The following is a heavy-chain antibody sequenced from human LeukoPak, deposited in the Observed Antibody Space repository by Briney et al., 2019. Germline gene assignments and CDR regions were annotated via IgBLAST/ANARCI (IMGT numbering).Heavy chain of an antibody. D-gene: IGHD3-10*01. Sequence: GESLKISCKGSGYSFTSYWIGWVRQMPGKGLEWMGIIYPGDSDTRYSPSFQGQVTISADKSISTAYLQWSSLKASDTAMYYCARAVLLWFGELSTPDYYGMDVWGQGTTVTVSS. CDR1: GYSFTSYW. CDR3: ARAVLLWFGELSTPDYYGMDV. CDR2: IYPGDSDT. J-gene: IGHJ6*02. V-gene: IGHV5-51*01.